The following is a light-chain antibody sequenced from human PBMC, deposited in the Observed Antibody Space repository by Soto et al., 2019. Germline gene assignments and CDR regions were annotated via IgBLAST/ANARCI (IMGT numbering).Light chain of an antibody. CDR1: NNL. Sequence: QSALTQPASVSGSPGQSITISCTGTNNLVSWYQQHPGKAPKVVLYEGTKRPSGVSNRFSGSNSGSTAPLTISGLQAEDEAHYFCCAYVGARSYVFGPGTKLTVL. CDR2: EGT. J-gene: IGLJ1*01. CDR3: CAYVGARSYV. V-gene: IGLV2-23*01.